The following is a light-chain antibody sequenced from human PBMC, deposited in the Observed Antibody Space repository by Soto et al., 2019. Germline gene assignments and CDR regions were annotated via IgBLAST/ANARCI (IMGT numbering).Light chain of an antibody. CDR3: QQLNSHPLT. Sequence: DIQLTQSPSFLSASVGDRVTITCRASQGISSYLAWYDQKPGKAPKLLIYTASTLQSAVPSRFSGSGSGTEFTLTISSLQPEDFATYYCQQLNSHPLTFGGGTKVEIK. CDR2: TAS. V-gene: IGKV1-9*01. J-gene: IGKJ4*01. CDR1: QGISSY.